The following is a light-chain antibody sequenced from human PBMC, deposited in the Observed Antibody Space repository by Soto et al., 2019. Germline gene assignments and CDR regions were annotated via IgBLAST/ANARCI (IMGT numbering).Light chain of an antibody. CDR3: QQSYSNPHT. CDR2: DAS. Sequence: DIQMTQSPSTLSASVGDRVTITCRASQSISSWLAWYQQKPGKAPKLLIYDASSLESGVPSRFSGSGSGTDFTLTISSLQPEDFATYYCQQSYSNPHTFGHGTRLEIK. CDR1: QSISSW. J-gene: IGKJ5*01. V-gene: IGKV1-5*01.